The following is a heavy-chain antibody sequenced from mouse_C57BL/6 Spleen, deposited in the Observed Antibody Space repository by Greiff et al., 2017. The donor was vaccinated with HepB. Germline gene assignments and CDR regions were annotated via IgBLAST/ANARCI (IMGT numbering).Heavy chain of an antibody. CDR2: IYPGDGDT. J-gene: IGHJ4*01. V-gene: IGHV1-82*01. D-gene: IGHD2-5*01. CDR1: GYAFSSSW. Sequence: QVQLQQSGPELVKPGASVKISCKASGYAFSSSWMNWVKQRPGKGLEWIGRIYPGDGDTNYNGKFKGKATLTADKSSSTAYMQLSSLTSEDSAVYFCARRGAYYSSYYAMDYWGQGTSVTVSS. CDR3: ARRGAYYSSYYAMDY.